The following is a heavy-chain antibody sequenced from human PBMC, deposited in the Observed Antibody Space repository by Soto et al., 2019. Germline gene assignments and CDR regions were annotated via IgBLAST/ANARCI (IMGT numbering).Heavy chain of an antibody. Sequence: DSVKGRFTISRDNSKNTLYLQMNSLRAEDTAVDYCARRDSSGYDGFYIGGQGTMVTVSS. V-gene: IGHV3-30*07. D-gene: IGHD3-22*01. J-gene: IGHJ3*02. CDR3: ARRDSSGYDGFYI.